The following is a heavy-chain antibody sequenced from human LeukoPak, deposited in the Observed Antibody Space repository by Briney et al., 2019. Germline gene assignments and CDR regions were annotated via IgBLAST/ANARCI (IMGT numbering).Heavy chain of an antibody. CDR2: MNPNSGNT. Sequence: ASVKVSCKASGYTFTSYDINWVRQATGQGLEWMGWMNPNSGNTGYAQKFQGRVTMTRNTSISTAYMELSSLRSEDTAVYYCARDQTDYDILTGFKEYGMDVWGQGTLVTVSS. V-gene: IGHV1-8*01. J-gene: IGHJ6*02. CDR3: ARDQTDYDILTGFKEYGMDV. CDR1: GYTFTSYD. D-gene: IGHD3-9*01.